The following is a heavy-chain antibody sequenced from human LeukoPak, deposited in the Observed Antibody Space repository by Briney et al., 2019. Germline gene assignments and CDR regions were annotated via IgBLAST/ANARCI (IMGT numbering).Heavy chain of an antibody. Sequence: SQTLSLTCAISGDSVSSNSVTWNWIRQSPSRGLEWLGRTYYRATWYNDYAVSVRGRITVNPDTSKNQFPLHLNSVTPEDTAVYYCARRLTQYDCFDPWGQGILVTVSS. D-gene: IGHD2-2*01. V-gene: IGHV6-1*01. CDR2: TYYRATWYN. J-gene: IGHJ5*02. CDR3: ARRLTQYDCFDP. CDR1: GDSVSSNSVT.